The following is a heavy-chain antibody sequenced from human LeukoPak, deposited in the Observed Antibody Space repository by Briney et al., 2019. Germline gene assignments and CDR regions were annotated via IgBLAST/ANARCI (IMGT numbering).Heavy chain of an antibody. J-gene: IGHJ4*02. V-gene: IGHV3-30*02. CDR1: GFTFSTYG. CDR3: ARDQGGYYYGSVLDF. CDR2: IRSDANKK. D-gene: IGHD3-10*01. Sequence: PGGSLRLSCAASGFTFSTYGMQWVRQAPGKGLEWVTFIRSDANKKYYADSVKGRFAISRDTSKNTLYLQMNSLNAEDTAVYYCARDQGGYYYGSVLDFWGQGTLVTVSS.